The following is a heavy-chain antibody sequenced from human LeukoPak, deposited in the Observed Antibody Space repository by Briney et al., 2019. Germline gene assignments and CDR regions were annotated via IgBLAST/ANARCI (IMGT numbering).Heavy chain of an antibody. CDR3: ARVQWLPLDVFNF. D-gene: IGHD6-19*01. CDR1: GGSVSSYY. J-gene: IGHJ3*01. CDR2: IHYSGST. Sequence: SETLSLTCTVSGGSVSSYYWSWIRQPPGKGLEWIGYIHYSGSTDYNPSLQSRVTISVDTSKNQFSLKMNSVTAADTALYYCARVQWLPLDVFNFWGQGTMVTVSS. V-gene: IGHV4-59*02.